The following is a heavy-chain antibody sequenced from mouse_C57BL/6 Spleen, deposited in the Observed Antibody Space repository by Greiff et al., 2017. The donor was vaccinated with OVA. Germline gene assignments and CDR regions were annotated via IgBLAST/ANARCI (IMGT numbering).Heavy chain of an antibody. CDR1: GYAFSSSW. V-gene: IGHV1-82*01. CDR2: IYPGDGDT. D-gene: IGHD2-3*01. Sequence: QVQLQQSGPELVKPGASVKISCKASGYAFSSSWMNWVKQRPGKGLEWIGRIYPGDGDTNYNGKFKGKATLTADKSSSTAYMPLSSLTSEDSAVYFCAREGDGYYLYAMDYWGQGTSVTVSS. J-gene: IGHJ4*01. CDR3: AREGDGYYLYAMDY.